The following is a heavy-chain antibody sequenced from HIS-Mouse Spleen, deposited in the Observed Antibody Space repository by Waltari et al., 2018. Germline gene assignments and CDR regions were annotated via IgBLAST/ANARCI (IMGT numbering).Heavy chain of an antibody. J-gene: IGHJ3*01. CDR3: VVSGS. V-gene: IGHV3-30*03. D-gene: IGHD1-26*01. Sequence: QVKLVESGGGVVQPGRSLRLSCAAPGFTCSRYGMHWVRQAPGKGLEWVAVISYDGSNKYYADSVKGRFTISRDNSKNTLYLQMNSLRAEDTAVYYCVVSGSWGQGTMVTVSS. CDR1: GFTCSRYG. CDR2: ISYDGSNK.